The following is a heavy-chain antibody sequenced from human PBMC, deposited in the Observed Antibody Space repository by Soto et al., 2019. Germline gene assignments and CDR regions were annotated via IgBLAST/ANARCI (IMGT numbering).Heavy chain of an antibody. J-gene: IGHJ6*02. CDR1: GFTFSSYA. CDR2: ISSNGGST. V-gene: IGHV3-64D*06. Sequence: VGSLRLSCSASGFTFSSYAMHWVRQAPGKGLEYVSAISSNGGSTYYADSVKGRFTISRDNSKNTLYLQMSSLRAEDTAVYYCVKGFNYYYYGMDVWGQGTTVTVSS. CDR3: VKGFNYYYYGMDV.